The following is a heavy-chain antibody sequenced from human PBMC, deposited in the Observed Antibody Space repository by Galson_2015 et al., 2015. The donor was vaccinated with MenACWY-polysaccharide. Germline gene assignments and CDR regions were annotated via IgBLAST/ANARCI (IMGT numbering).Heavy chain of an antibody. Sequence: SETLSLTCTVSGDSVSSETSYWGWLRQSPGKGLEWLAYTSVSGRGNQSPSLRSRVSVTVDTSRNQFSLRLDSVTAADTAVYFCVREPIDSWSFGWFDPWGQGTLVTVSS. D-gene: IGHD1-26*01. V-gene: IGHV4-61*01. CDR1: GDSVSSETSY. J-gene: IGHJ5*02. CDR3: VREPIDSWSFGWFDP. CDR2: TSVSGRG.